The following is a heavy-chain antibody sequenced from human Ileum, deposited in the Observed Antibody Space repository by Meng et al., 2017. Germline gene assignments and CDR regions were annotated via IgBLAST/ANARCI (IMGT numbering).Heavy chain of an antibody. CDR2: IEDNGNRK. J-gene: IGHJ3*02. CDR1: GFIISNYW. D-gene: IGHD2/OR15-2a*01. CDR3: AREIIGTASAFDI. V-gene: IGHV3-7*01. Sequence: GESLMISCGASGFIISNYWLSWVRQAPGKGLEWVANIEDNGNRKYHVESVKGRFTISRDNAKNSIFLQMNSLRADDTAVYYCAREIIGTASAFDIWGQGTMVTVSS.